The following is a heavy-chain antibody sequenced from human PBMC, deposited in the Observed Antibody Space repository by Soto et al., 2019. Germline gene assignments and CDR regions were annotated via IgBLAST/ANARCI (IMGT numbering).Heavy chain of an antibody. J-gene: IGHJ6*02. CDR1: GFTFSSYA. CDR2: ISGSGGST. CDR3: AKDLRAARPDVGETIYYYYYGMDV. D-gene: IGHD6-6*01. V-gene: IGHV3-23*01. Sequence: GGSLRLSCAASGFTFSSYAMSWVRQAPGKGLEWVSAISGSGGSTYYADSVKGRFTISRDNSKNTLYLQMNSLRAEDTAVYYCAKDLRAARPDVGETIYYYYYGMDVWGQGTTVTVSS.